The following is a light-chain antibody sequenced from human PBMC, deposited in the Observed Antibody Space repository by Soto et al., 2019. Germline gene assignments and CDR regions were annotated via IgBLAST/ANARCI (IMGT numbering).Light chain of an antibody. CDR2: GAS. V-gene: IGKV3-20*01. CDR1: QTICSSS. Sequence: EIVLTQSPGTLSLSPGERATLSCKASQTICSSSLAWYQQKPGQAPRLLMYGASTRATGLPDRYSGSGSGTVFTLTIRRLDPEVFAVYVCQYYGESPWPFGQRTKVDIK. J-gene: IGKJ1*01. CDR3: QYYGESPWP.